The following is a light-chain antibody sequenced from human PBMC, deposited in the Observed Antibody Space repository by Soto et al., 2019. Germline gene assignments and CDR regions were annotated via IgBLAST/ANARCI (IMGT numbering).Light chain of an antibody. CDR2: AAS. J-gene: IGKJ5*01. V-gene: IGKV3-15*01. CDR3: QQYRNWPPVT. Sequence: EIVMTHSPSTLSLSPVERATLSCSASQSVKSNLAWYQQKPGQAPRLLIYAASTRATGIPARFSGSGSGTEFTLTIASLQSEDFAVYYCQQYRNWPPVTFGQGTRLEIK. CDR1: QSVKSN.